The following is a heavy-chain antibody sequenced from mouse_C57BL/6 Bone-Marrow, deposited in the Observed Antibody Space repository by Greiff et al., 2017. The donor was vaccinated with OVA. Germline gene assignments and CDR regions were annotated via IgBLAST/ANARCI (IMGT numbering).Heavy chain of an antibody. Sequence: VQLQQSGPELVKPGASVKMSCKASGYTFTDYNMHWVKQSHGQSLEWIGYINPNNGGTSYNQKFKGKATLTVNKSSSTAYMELRSLTSEDSAVYYCARGGLRQGDYWGQGTTLTVSS. D-gene: IGHD2-2*01. J-gene: IGHJ2*01. CDR1: GYTFTDYN. CDR2: INPNNGGT. CDR3: ARGGLRQGDY. V-gene: IGHV1-22*01.